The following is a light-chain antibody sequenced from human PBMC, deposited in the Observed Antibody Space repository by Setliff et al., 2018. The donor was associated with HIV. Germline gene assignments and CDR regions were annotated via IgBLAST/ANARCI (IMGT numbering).Light chain of an antibody. CDR1: SSNIGNNY. CDR2: DNN. V-gene: IGLV1-51*01. CDR3: GTWDSSLTVRV. J-gene: IGLJ3*02. Sequence: QSVLTQPPSVSAAPGQKVTISCSGISSNIGNNYVSWYQQLPGTAPRLLIYDNNERPSGIPDRFSGSKSGTSATLDITGLQTGDEADYYCGTWDSSLTVRVFGGGTKVTV.